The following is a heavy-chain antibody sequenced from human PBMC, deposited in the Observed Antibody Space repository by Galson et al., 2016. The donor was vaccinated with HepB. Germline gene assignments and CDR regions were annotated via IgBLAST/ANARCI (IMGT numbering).Heavy chain of an antibody. CDR1: GFSLSSYP. CDR2: ISSNGAST. V-gene: IGHV3-64D*09. D-gene: IGHD3-22*01. J-gene: IGHJ4*02. Sequence: SLRLSCAASGFSLSSYPIHWVRQAPGKGLEHVSTISSNGASTYYAESVKGRFTISRDNSKNTLYLRMSSLRVDDTAVYHCSAVNYYDGRGYRGQGILVIVSS. CDR3: SAVNYYDGRGY.